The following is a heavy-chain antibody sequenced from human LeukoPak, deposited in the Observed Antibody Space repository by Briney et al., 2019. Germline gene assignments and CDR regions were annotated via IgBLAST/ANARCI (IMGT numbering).Heavy chain of an antibody. CDR1: GFIFSTST. J-gene: IGHJ4*02. Sequence: GGSLRLSCAASGFIFSTSTMNWVRQAPGKGLEWVSAISGSGGSTYYADSVKGRFTISRDNSKNTLYLQMNSLRAEDTAVYYCAKGIARGVDYWGQGTLVTVSS. V-gene: IGHV3-23*01. D-gene: IGHD2-15*01. CDR2: ISGSGGST. CDR3: AKGIARGVDY.